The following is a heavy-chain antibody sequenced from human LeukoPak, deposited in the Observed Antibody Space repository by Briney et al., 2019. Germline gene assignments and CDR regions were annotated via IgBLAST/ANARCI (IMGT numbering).Heavy chain of an antibody. V-gene: IGHV3-23*01. D-gene: IGHD3-22*01. J-gene: IGHJ3*02. CDR3: AKNYYDSSGYNDAFDI. CDR1: GFTFSSYA. Sequence: PGGSLRLSCAASGFTFSSYAMSWVRQAPGKGLEWVSAISGSGGSTYYADSVKGRFTISRDNSKNTLYLQMNSLRAEDTAVYYCAKNYYDSSGYNDAFDIRGQGTMVTVSS. CDR2: ISGSGGST.